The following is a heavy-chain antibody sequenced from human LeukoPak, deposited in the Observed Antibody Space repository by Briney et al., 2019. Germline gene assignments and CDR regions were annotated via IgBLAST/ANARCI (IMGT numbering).Heavy chain of an antibody. CDR3: AKDRVLAYCGGDCDISVG. J-gene: IGHJ4*02. D-gene: IGHD2-21*02. V-gene: IGHV3-11*01. CDR2: ISSDGTAM. Sequence: GGSLRLSCAASGFTFSDYYMSWIRQAPGKGLEWISYISSDGTAMYYADSVKGRFTISRDNSKNTLYLQMNSLRAEDTAVYYCAKDRVLAYCGGDCDISVGWGQGTLVTVSS. CDR1: GFTFSDYY.